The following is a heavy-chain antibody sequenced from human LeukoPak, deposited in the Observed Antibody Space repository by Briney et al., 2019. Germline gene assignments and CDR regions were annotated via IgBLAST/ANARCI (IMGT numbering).Heavy chain of an antibody. Sequence: GGSLRLSCAASGFTFSSYSMNWVRQAPGKGVEWVSYISSSSSTIYYADSVKGGFTISRDNAENSLYLQMNSLRADDTAVYYCERGLSSGWYFSYYFAYWGQGTLVTVSS. CDR2: ISSSSSTI. CDR3: ERGLSSGWYFSYYFAY. V-gene: IGHV3-48*01. J-gene: IGHJ4*02. D-gene: IGHD6-19*01. CDR1: GFTFSSYS.